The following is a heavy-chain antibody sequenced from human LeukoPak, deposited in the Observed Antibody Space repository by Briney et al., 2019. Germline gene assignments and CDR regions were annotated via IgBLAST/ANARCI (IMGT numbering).Heavy chain of an antibody. J-gene: IGHJ6*03. CDR3: AKDQYYYDSSGWGFYYYYYYMDV. D-gene: IGHD3-22*01. Sequence: PGGTLRLSCAASGFTFSYYGMSWVRQAPGKGLEWVSSISGSDDATYYADSVKGRFTISRDSSKNTLYLQMNSLRAEDTAVYYCAKDQYYYDSSGWGFYYYYYYMDVWGKGTTVTVSS. CDR2: ISGSDDAT. CDR1: GFTFSYYG. V-gene: IGHV3-23*01.